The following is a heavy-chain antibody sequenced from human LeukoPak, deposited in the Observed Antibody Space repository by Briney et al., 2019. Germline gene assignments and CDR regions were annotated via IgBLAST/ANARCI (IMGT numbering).Heavy chain of an antibody. Sequence: PTLSLTSTISGARFSTNSAAWNWIRQSPSRGLEWLGRTYYRSKRYYDYAVSVKSRITINPGTSKNQFSLQLDSVTLEDTAVYYCARARIVGATRCLDYWGQGTLVTVSS. D-gene: IGHD1-26*01. V-gene: IGHV6-1*01. CDR3: ARARIVGATRCLDY. J-gene: IGHJ4*02. CDR1: GARFSTNSAA. CDR2: TYYRSKRYY.